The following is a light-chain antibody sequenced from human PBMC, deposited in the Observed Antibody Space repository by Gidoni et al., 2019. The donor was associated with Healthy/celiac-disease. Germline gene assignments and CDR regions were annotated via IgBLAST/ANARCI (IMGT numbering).Light chain of an antibody. J-gene: IGKJ1*01. CDR3: QRFNNWPPWT. V-gene: IGKV3-15*01. Sequence: EIVMTQSPATLSMSPGERAILSCRASQSVSNNLAWYQQKPGQAPRLLIYGASTRATGIPARFSGSGSGTEFTLTISGLQSEDFAIYYCQRFNNWPPWTFGQGTKVEIK. CDR1: QSVSNN. CDR2: GAS.